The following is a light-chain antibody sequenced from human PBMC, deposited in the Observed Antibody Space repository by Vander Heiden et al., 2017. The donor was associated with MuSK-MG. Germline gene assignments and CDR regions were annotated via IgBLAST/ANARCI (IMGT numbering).Light chain of an antibody. J-gene: IGKJ4*01. V-gene: IGKV3-20*01. CDR2: GAS. CDR3: QQWGSEPPRLT. CDR1: QSVSSSY. Sequence: EIVLTQSPGTLSLSPGERATLSCRSSQSVSSSYLAWYQQKPGQAPRLLIYGASTRATGIQDRFSGSGSGTDFTLTISRLEPEDFAVYFCQQWGSEPPRLTFGGGTKVEIK.